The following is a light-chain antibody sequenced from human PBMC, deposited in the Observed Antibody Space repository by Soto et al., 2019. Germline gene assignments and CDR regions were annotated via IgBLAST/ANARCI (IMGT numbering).Light chain of an antibody. CDR1: TSDVGTYNL. CDR3: CSYAGSSTVV. V-gene: IGLV2-23*01. J-gene: IGLJ2*01. CDR2: EGI. Sequence: QSVLTQPASVSGSPGQSITISCTGTTSDVGTYNLVSWYQQHPDKAPKLMIYEGIKRPSGVSNRFSGSKSDYTASLTISGLLAEDEADYYCCSYAGSSTVVFGGGTKVTVL.